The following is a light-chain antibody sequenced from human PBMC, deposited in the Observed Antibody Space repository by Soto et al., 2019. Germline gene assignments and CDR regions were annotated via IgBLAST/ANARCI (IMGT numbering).Light chain of an antibody. CDR3: QQRSSKRPIT. Sequence: DIVLTPCPATLTLSPGARATLSCTASRRVDSCFASYQQKTGEAPRRLIYGASNRAAGNPARFSGGGAGTDFTLTINSREPEEVAVYYCQQRSSKRPITFGQGTRLEIK. CDR1: RRVDSC. V-gene: IGKV3D-11*01. J-gene: IGKJ5*01. CDR2: GAS.